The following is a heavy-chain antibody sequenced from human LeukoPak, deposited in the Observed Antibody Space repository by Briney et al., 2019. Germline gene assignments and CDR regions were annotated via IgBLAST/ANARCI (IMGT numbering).Heavy chain of an antibody. D-gene: IGHD3-10*01. Sequence: GGSLRLSCAASGLTFSSYSMNWVRQAPGKGLEWVSSISSTSSYIYYADSVKGRFTISRDNAKNSLYLQMNSLRAEDTAVYYCARERGVYYGSGSSFGYFEYWGQGTLVTVSS. V-gene: IGHV3-21*01. J-gene: IGHJ4*02. CDR2: ISSTSSYI. CDR3: ARERGVYYGSGSSFGYFEY. CDR1: GLTFSSYS.